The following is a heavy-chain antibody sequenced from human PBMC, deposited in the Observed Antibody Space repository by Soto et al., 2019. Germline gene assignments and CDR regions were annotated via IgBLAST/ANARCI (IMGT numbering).Heavy chain of an antibody. CDR1: GGSCSGYY. Sequence: QVQLQQWGAGLLKPSETLSHTCTVYGGSCSGYYWSWIRQPPGKGLEWIGDINHNGDTKYNPSLKSRVTISVDTSKNQCSLKRNSVTAAGTAVYYCARRLDDWGQGILVTVSS. V-gene: IGHV4-34*01. CDR3: ARRLDD. CDR2: INHNGDT. J-gene: IGHJ4*02.